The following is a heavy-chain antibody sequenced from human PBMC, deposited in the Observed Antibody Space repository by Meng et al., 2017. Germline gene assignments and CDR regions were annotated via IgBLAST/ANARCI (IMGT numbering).Heavy chain of an antibody. Sequence: LTGSGAGLLNPSHTRSLTCTVSGGSISSYYWSWIRQPPGKGLEWIGYIYYSGSTNYNPSLKSRVTISVDTSKNQFSLKLSSVTAADTAVYYCAREGAYCSGGSCYYFDYWGQGTLVTVSS. J-gene: IGHJ4*02. CDR3: AREGAYCSGGSCYYFDY. V-gene: IGHV4-59*01. CDR1: GGSISSYY. D-gene: IGHD2-15*01. CDR2: IYYSGST.